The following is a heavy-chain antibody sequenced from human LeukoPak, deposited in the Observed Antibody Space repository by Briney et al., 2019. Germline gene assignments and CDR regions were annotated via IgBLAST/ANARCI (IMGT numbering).Heavy chain of an antibody. CDR3: VRGRRWELLPYYFDY. CDR2: INHSGST. CDR1: GGSFSGYY. Sequence: SETLSLTCAVYGGSFSGYYWSWIRQPPGKGLEWIGEINHSGSTNYNPSSKSRVTILVGTSKNQLSLQLSSVTASDTAVYYCVRGRRWELLPYYFDYWGQGTLVTASS. J-gene: IGHJ4*02. D-gene: IGHD1-26*01. V-gene: IGHV4-34*01.